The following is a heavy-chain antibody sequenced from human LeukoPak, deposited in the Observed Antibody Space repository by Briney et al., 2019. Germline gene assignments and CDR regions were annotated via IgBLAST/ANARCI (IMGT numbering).Heavy chain of an antibody. CDR1: GYTFTSYY. Sequence: ASVKVSCKASGYTFTSYYMHWVRQAPGQGLEWMGIINPSGGSTSYAQKFQGRVTMTRDTSTSTVYMGLSSLRSEDTAVYYCARTEIAVAGYYGMDVWGQGTTVTVSS. J-gene: IGHJ6*02. V-gene: IGHV1-46*01. CDR2: INPSGGST. D-gene: IGHD6-19*01. CDR3: ARTEIAVAGYYGMDV.